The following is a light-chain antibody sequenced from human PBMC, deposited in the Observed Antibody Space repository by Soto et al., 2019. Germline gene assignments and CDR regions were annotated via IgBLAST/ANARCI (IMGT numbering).Light chain of an antibody. J-gene: IGLJ1*01. Sequence: QSVLTQPPSASGSPGQSVTISCTGISSDVGTYNSVSWYQQHPGKAPKLMMYEVTKRPAGVPDRFSGSKSGNTASLTVSGLQAEDEADYYCSSYAGTHIVFGIGTKVTVL. CDR2: EVT. V-gene: IGLV2-8*01. CDR1: SSDVGTYNS. CDR3: SSYAGTHIV.